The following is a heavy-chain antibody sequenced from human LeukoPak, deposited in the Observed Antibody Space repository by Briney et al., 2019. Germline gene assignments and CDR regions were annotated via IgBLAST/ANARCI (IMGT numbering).Heavy chain of an antibody. CDR3: VLFVYYDSSGYSSTDAFDI. CDR1: GGTFSSYA. J-gene: IGHJ3*02. Sequence: SVKVSCKASGGTFSSYAISWVRQAPGQGLEWMGGIIPIFGTANYAQKFQGRVTITADRSTSTAYMELSSLRSEDTAVYYCVLFVYYDSSGYSSTDAFDIWGQGTMVTVSS. D-gene: IGHD3-22*01. V-gene: IGHV1-69*06. CDR2: IIPIFGTA.